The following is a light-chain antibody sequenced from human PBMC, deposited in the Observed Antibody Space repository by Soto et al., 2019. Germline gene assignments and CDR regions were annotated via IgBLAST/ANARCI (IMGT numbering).Light chain of an antibody. CDR2: GVS. CDR3: QQYNDWPFT. CDR1: QSVSVN. V-gene: IGKV3-15*01. J-gene: IGKJ3*01. Sequence: EIVITQSPGTLSVSPGERATLSCRASQSVSVNLAWYQQKPGQAPRLLIYGVSTRATGIPARFSGSESGTEFTLTISSLQSEDFAVYYCQQYNDWPFTLGPGTKVDIK.